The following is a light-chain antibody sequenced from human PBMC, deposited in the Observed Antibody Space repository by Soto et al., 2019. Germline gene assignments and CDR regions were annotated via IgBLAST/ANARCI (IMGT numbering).Light chain of an antibody. V-gene: IGKV3-11*01. CDR2: DAS. CDR3: QERSDWPLT. Sequence: EIVLTQSPTTLSLSPGERATLSCRVSQGVSSYFAWYQQKPGQAPRLLIYDASTRAAGIPARFSGSGSGTDFTLTISSLEPEDFAVYYCQERSDWPLTFGGGTKVEIK. J-gene: IGKJ4*01. CDR1: QGVSSY.